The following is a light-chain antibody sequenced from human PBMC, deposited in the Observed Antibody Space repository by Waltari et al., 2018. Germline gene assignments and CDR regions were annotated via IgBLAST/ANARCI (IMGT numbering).Light chain of an antibody. Sequence: IVLTQSPGTLSLSPGERVTLSCRASQTVSSNYLGWYQQRPGQAPRLLIYGTSTRATGIPDRFSGSGSGTDFTLTISRLEPEDFAVYYCQQYGSSPLYTFGQGTRLEIK. V-gene: IGKV3-20*01. CDR1: QTVSSNY. CDR2: GTS. J-gene: IGKJ2*01. CDR3: QQYGSSPLYT.